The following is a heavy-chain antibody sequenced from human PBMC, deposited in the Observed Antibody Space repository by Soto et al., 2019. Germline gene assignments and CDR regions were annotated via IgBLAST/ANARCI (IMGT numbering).Heavy chain of an antibody. CDR3: ARDRDYDILTGYSYYYYGMDV. CDR2: ISSSSSYI. Sequence: GGSLRLSCAASGFTFSSYSMNWVRQAPGKGLEWVSSISSSSSYIYYADSVKGRFTISRDNAKNSLYLQMNSLRAEGTAVYYCARDRDYDILTGYSYYYYGMDVWGQGTTVTVSS. V-gene: IGHV3-21*01. CDR1: GFTFSSYS. J-gene: IGHJ6*02. D-gene: IGHD3-9*01.